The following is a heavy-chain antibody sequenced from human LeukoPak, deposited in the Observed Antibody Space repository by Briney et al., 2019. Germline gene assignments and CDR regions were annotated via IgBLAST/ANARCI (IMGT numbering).Heavy chain of an antibody. J-gene: IGHJ4*02. CDR3: ARNRDGYNSFDY. D-gene: IGHD5-24*01. V-gene: IGHV4-59*06. CDR2: IYYSGSS. CDR1: GGYISSHC. Sequence: SETLSLTCTVSGGYISSHCWSWIRQHPGKGLEWIGYIYYSGSSYYNPSLRSRVTISVDTSKNHFSLKLSSVTAADTAVYYCARNRDGYNSFDYWGQGTLVTVSS.